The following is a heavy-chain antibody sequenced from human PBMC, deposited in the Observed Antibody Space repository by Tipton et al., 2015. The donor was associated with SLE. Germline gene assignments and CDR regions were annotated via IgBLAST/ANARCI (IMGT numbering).Heavy chain of an antibody. CDR2: IYYSGST. CDR3: ARLGYCSGGSCYPRWFDP. D-gene: IGHD2-15*01. V-gene: IGHV4-59*01. Sequence: LSLTCTVSGGSLSSYYWSWIRPPPGKGLEWIGYIYYSGSTNYNPSLKSRVTISVDTSKNQFSLKLSSVTAADTAVYYCARLGYCSGGSCYPRWFDPWGQGTLVTVSS. J-gene: IGHJ5*02. CDR1: GGSLSSYY.